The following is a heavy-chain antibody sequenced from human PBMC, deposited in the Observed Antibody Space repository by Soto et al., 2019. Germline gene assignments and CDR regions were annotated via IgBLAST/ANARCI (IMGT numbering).Heavy chain of an antibody. CDR3: ARGRDYSKTAY. Sequence: ETLSLTCTVSGGSISSYYWSWIRQPPGKGLEWIGYIYYSGSTNYNPSLKSRVTISVDTSKRQFSLKLSSLTAADTAVYYCARGRDYSKTAYWGQGTLVTVSS. V-gene: IGHV4-59*01. D-gene: IGHD4-4*01. CDR1: GGSISSYY. CDR2: IYYSGST. J-gene: IGHJ4*02.